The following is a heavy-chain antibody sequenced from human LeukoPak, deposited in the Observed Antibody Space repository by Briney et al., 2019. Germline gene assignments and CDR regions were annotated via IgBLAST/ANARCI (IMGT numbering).Heavy chain of an antibody. V-gene: IGHV3-7*03. J-gene: IGHJ4*02. CDR1: GFTFSSYW. Sequence: GGSLRLSCAASGFTFSSYWMSWVRQAPGKGLEWVANIKQDGSEKYYVDSVKGRFTISRDNAKNSLYLQMNSLRAEDTAVYYCARARYNWNDVADYCGQGTLVTVSS. CDR3: ARARYNWNDVADY. CDR2: IKQDGSEK. D-gene: IGHD1-1*01.